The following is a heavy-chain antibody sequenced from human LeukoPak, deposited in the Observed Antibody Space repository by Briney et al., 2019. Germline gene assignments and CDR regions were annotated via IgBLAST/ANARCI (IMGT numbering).Heavy chain of an antibody. Sequence: GGSLRLSCAASGFTFSSYAMSWVRQAPGKGLEWVSAISGSGGSTYYADSVKGRFTISRDNSKNTLYLQMNSLRAEDTAVYYCAKDTTIIPGALVYDAFDIWGQGTMVTVSS. J-gene: IGHJ3*02. CDR3: AKDTTIIPGALVYDAFDI. D-gene: IGHD1-14*01. CDR1: GFTFSSYA. CDR2: ISGSGGST. V-gene: IGHV3-23*01.